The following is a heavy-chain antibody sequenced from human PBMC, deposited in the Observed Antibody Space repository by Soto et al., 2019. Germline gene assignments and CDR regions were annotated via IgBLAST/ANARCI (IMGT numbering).Heavy chain of an antibody. J-gene: IGHJ6*03. D-gene: IGHD5-12*01. CDR1: GGSISSCY. CDR2: IYYSGST. CDR3: ARHEKDHKPGLGGYDFYYHYYMAV. V-gene: IGHV4-59*08. Sequence: SETLSLACTVSGGSISSCYWSWIRQPPGKGLEWIGYIYYSGSTNYNPSLKSRVTISVDTSKNQFSLKLSSVTAAATAVYYCARHEKDHKPGLGGYDFYYHYYMAVWGKGTTVTVSS.